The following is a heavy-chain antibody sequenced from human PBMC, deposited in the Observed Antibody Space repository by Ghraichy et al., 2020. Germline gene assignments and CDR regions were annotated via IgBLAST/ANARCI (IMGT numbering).Heavy chain of an antibody. V-gene: IGHV3-23*01. CDR1: GFTFSSYA. CDR3: AKRGELLGMTDFDY. CDR2: ISGSGGST. Sequence: LSLTCAASGFTFSSYAMSWVRQAPGKGLEWVSAISGSGGSTYYADSVKGRFTISRDNSKNTLYLQMNSLRAEDTAVYYCAKRGELLGMTDFDYWGQGTLVTVSS. J-gene: IGHJ4*02. D-gene: IGHD1-26*01.